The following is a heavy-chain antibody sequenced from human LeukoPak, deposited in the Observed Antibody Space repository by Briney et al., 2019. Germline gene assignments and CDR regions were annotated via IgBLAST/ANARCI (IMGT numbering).Heavy chain of an antibody. CDR2: IYSGGST. CDR1: GFTFSTYA. CDR3: ARVSSYGSRYYYYGMDV. V-gene: IGHV3-53*01. J-gene: IGHJ6*04. D-gene: IGHD5-18*01. Sequence: PGGSLRLSCAASGFTFSTYAMSWVRQAPGKGLEWVSVIYSGGSTYYADSVKGRFTISRDNSKNTLYLQMNSLRAEDTAVYYCARVSSYGSRYYYYGMDVWGKGTTVTVSS.